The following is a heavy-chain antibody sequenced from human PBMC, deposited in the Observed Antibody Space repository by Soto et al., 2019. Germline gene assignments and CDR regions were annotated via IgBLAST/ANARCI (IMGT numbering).Heavy chain of an antibody. CDR2: MSYDGTNK. V-gene: IGHV3-30*18. J-gene: IGHJ4*02. CDR3: AKGAKRYNWNDSTFDF. CDR1: GFTFSSYA. D-gene: IGHD1-1*01. Sequence: PGGSLRLSCAASGFTFSSYAMYWVRQAPGKGLEWVAVMSYDGTNKYYADSVKGRFTISRDNSKNTLYLQMNSLRAEDTAMYFCAKGAKRYNWNDSTFDFWGQGTLVTVSS.